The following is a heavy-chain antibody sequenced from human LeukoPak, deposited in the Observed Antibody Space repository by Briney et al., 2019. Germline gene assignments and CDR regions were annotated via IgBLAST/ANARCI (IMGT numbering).Heavy chain of an antibody. CDR3: TRDDGYCSDISCYRSAFDL. CDR1: GFTFSSYS. V-gene: IGHV3-48*01. Sequence: QPGGSLRLSCAASGFTFSSYSMNWVRQAPGKGLEWVSYISSSSSTIYYADSVKGRFTISRDNAKNSLYLQMNSLRAEDTAVYYCTRDDGYCSDISCYRSAFDLWGQGTTVTVSS. J-gene: IGHJ3*01. CDR2: ISSSSSTI. D-gene: IGHD2-15*01.